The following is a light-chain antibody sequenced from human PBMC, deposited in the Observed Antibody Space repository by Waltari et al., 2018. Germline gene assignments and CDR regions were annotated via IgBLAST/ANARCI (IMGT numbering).Light chain of an antibody. Sequence: EIVLTQSPGTLSWSPGESATLSCRASQSVTSSHLAWYQQKPGQAPRLLIYGASSRATAIPDRFSGSGSGTDFTLTISRLEAEDFAVYYCQQYGSSPRTFGQGTKVEIK. CDR2: GAS. CDR3: QQYGSSPRT. J-gene: IGKJ1*01. CDR1: QSVTSSH. V-gene: IGKV3-20*01.